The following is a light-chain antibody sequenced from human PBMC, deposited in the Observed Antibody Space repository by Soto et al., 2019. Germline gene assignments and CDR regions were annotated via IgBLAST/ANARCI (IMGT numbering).Light chain of an antibody. CDR1: SSDIGGYNF. V-gene: IGLV2-14*01. CDR3: SSYTSRSTPV. CDR2: EVS. Sequence: QSVLTQPPSASGSPGQSVAISCTGTSSDIGGYNFVSWYQQHPGKAPKLMIYEVSNRPSGISNRFSGSKSGNTASLTISELQAEDEADYYCSSYTSRSTPVFGGGTQLTVL. J-gene: IGLJ2*01.